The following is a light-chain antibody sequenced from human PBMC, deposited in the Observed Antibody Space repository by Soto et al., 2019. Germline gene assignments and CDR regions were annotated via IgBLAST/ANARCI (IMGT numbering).Light chain of an antibody. CDR1: SSDVGNNNY. Sequence: QSALTQPASVSVSPGQSITISCTGTSSDVGNNNYVSWYQHNPGRAPKVMICDVTNRPSGVSNRFSGSKSGNTASLTISGLQAEDEADYYCSSFTGSSYVFGTGTKVNVL. CDR3: SSFTGSSYV. J-gene: IGLJ1*01. CDR2: DVT. V-gene: IGLV2-14*03.